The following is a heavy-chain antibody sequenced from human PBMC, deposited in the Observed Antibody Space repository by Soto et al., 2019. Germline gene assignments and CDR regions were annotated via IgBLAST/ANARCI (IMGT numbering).Heavy chain of an antibody. J-gene: IGHJ4*02. CDR3: ARGYFFDSSSYYADY. CDR2: IKQDGSEK. Sequence: HPGGSLRLSCAASVFTFSSFWMYWARQAPGRGLEWVATIKQDGSEKYHVDSVKGRFTISRDNAKNSLYLQMSSLGADDTAVYYCARGYFFDSSSYYADYWGQGTLVTVSS. V-gene: IGHV3-7*05. CDR1: VFTFSSFW. D-gene: IGHD3-22*01.